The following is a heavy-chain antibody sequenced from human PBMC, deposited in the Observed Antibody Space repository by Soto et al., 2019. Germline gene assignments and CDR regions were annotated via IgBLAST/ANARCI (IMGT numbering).Heavy chain of an antibody. J-gene: IGHJ5*02. Sequence: QVHLQQWGTGLLKPSETLSLTCVVSGGSFRDYYWTWIRQFPGKGLEWIGEINQSGSTDYNPSLKSRVTLSVDTAKQQRSLRLSSVTAADTALYYCARGRPPGASWGQGTQVTVSS. CDR1: GGSFRDYY. CDR3: ARGRPPGAS. D-gene: IGHD1-1*01. V-gene: IGHV4-34*01. CDR2: INQSGST.